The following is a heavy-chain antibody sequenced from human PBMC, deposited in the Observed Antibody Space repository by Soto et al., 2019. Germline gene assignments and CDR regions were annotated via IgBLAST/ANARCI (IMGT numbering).Heavy chain of an antibody. Sequence: QVQLRESGPGLVKSSQTLSLTCTVSGGSISSGGYYWSWIRQHPGKGLEWIGYIYYSGSTYYNPSLKSRVTISGDTSKNQFSLKLSSVTPADTAVYYCARDLKRWRPGGLIWGQGTMVTVSS. CDR3: ARDLKRWRPGGLI. D-gene: IGHD2-15*01. V-gene: IGHV4-31*03. CDR2: IYYSGST. J-gene: IGHJ3*02. CDR1: GGSISSGGYY.